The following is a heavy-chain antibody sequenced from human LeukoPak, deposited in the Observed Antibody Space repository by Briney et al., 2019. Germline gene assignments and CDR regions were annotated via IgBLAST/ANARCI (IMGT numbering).Heavy chain of an antibody. Sequence: ASVKVSCKASAYILIELSMLRVRQAPGKGLEWMGGFDPEDGETIYAQKFKGRVTIDEYTSTDTAYMELSSLRSEDTAVYYCATNPSQNGGGSCYVYWGQGTLVTVSS. V-gene: IGHV1-24*01. CDR1: AYILIELS. J-gene: IGHJ4*02. CDR2: FDPEDGET. D-gene: IGHD2-15*01. CDR3: ATNPSQNGGGSCYVY.